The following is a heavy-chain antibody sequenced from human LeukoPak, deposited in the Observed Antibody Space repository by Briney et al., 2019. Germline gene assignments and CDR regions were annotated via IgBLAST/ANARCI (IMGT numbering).Heavy chain of an antibody. CDR3: ARRYCSGGSCLDY. D-gene: IGHD2-15*01. CDR1: GGSISSSSYY. V-gene: IGHV4-39*01. J-gene: IGHJ4*02. CDR2: IYYSGST. Sequence: SETLSLTCTVSGGSISSSSYYWGWIRQPPGKGLEWIGSIYYSGSTYYNPSLKSRVTISVDTSKNQFSLKLSSVTAADTAVYYCARRYCSGGSCLDYWGQGTLVTASS.